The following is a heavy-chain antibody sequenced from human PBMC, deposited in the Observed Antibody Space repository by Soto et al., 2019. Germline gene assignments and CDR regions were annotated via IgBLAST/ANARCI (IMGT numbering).Heavy chain of an antibody. D-gene: IGHD5-18*01. CDR1: GGSISSYY. Sequence: QVQLQESGPGLVKPSETLSLTCTVSGGSISSYYWSWIRQPPGKGLEWIVYIYYSGSTNYNPSLKSRVTISVDTSKNQFSLKLSSVTAADTAVYYCARDRRYSYGYYYGMDVWGQGTTVTVSS. CDR2: IYYSGST. J-gene: IGHJ6*02. V-gene: IGHV4-59*01. CDR3: ARDRRYSYGYYYGMDV.